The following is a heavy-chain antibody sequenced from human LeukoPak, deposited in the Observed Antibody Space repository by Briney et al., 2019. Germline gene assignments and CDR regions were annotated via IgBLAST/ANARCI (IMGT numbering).Heavy chain of an antibody. V-gene: IGHV1-46*01. D-gene: IGHD3-22*01. CDR3: ARSSYYYDSSGCDY. Sequence: ASVKVSCKASGYTFTSHYMHWVRQAPGQGLEWMGIINPSGGSTSYAQKLQGRVTMTRDTSTSTAYMELSSLRSEDTAVYHCARSSYYYDSSGCDYWGQGTLVTVSS. J-gene: IGHJ4*02. CDR1: GYTFTSHY. CDR2: INPSGGST.